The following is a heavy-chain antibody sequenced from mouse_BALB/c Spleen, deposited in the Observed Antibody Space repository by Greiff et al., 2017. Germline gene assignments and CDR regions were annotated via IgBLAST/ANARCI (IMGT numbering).Heavy chain of an antibody. D-gene: IGHD1-1*01. Sequence: QVQLKESGAELVRPGSSVKISCKASGYAFSSYWINWVKQRPGQGLEWIGQIYPGDGDTNYNGKFKGKATLTADKSSSTAYMQLSSLTSEDSAVYFCARSYYYGSRNAMDYWGQGTSVTVSS. CDR3: ARSYYYGSRNAMDY. CDR1: GYAFSSYW. CDR2: IYPGDGDT. V-gene: IGHV1-80*01. J-gene: IGHJ4*01.